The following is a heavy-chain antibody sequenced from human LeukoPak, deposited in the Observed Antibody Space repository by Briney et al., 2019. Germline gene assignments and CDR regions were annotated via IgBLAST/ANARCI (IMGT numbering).Heavy chain of an antibody. CDR2: IKEDESEK. CDR3: ARCYYYDSSRHPTSFEN. J-gene: IGHJ4*02. Sequence: GGSLRLSCAASGFTFGSYWMTWVRQAPGKGLEWVANIKEDESEKYYVDSVRGRFTISRDNAKNSLYLQMNSLRAEDTAVYYCARCYYYDSSRHPTSFENWGQGTLVTVSS. D-gene: IGHD3-22*01. CDR1: GFTFGSYW. V-gene: IGHV3-7*01.